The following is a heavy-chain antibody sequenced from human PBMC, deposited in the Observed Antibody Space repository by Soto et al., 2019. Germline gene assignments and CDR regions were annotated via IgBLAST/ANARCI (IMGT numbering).Heavy chain of an antibody. D-gene: IGHD3-10*01. Sequence: QVQLQESGPGLVKPSQTLSLTCTVSGGSISSGGYYWSWIRQHPGEGLEWIGYIYYSGGTYYNPSLKSRVTISVDTSKNKCSLKLSSVTAADTAVYYCARHSKGVTMGRGVSFDYWGQGTLVTVSS. CDR2: IYYSGGT. V-gene: IGHV4-31*03. CDR3: ARHSKGVTMGRGVSFDY. CDR1: GGSISSGGYY. J-gene: IGHJ4*02.